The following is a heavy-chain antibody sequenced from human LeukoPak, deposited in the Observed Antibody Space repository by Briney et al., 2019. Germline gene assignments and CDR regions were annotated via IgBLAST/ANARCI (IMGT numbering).Heavy chain of an antibody. CDR1: GGSISSSSYY. D-gene: IGHD6-19*01. J-gene: IGHJ4*02. V-gene: IGHV4-39*07. CDR3: ARAIRMGIAVAGTFDY. CDR2: IYYSGST. Sequence: SETLSLTCTVSGGSISSSSYYWGWIRQPPGKGLEWIGSIYYSGSTYYNPSLKSRVTISVDTSKNQFSLKLSSVTAADTAVYYCARAIRMGIAVAGTFDYWGQGTLVTVSS.